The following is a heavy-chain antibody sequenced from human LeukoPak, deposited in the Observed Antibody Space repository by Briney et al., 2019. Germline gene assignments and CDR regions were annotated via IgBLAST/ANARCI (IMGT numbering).Heavy chain of an antibody. V-gene: IGHV3-74*01. J-gene: IGHJ4*02. CDR2: INTDGSST. D-gene: IGHD3-22*01. Sequence: PGGSLRLSCAASGFTFSSYWMHWVRQAPGKGLVWVSLINTDGSSTSYADSVKGRFTISRDNAKNTLYLQMNSLRAEDTAVYYCARDTYDSSGYYYGPFDYWGQGTLVTVS. CDR1: GFTFSSYW. CDR3: ARDTYDSSGYYYGPFDY.